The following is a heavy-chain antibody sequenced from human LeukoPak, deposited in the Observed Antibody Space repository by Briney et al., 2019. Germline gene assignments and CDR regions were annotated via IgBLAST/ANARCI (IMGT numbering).Heavy chain of an antibody. CDR3: AREPPYYYDSSGYYRAFDI. CDR2: INHSGST. Sequence: SETLSLTCAVYGGSFSGYYWSWIRQPPGKGLEWIGEINHSGSTNYNPSLKSRVTISVDTSKNQFSLKLSSVTAADTAVYYCAREPPYYYDSSGYYRAFDIWGQGTMVTVSS. CDR1: GGSFSGYY. V-gene: IGHV4-34*01. D-gene: IGHD3-22*01. J-gene: IGHJ3*02.